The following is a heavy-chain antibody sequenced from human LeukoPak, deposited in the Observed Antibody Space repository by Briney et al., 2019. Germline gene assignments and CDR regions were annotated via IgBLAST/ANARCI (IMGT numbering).Heavy chain of an antibody. V-gene: IGHV4-59*01. Sequence: SETLSLTCPVSGGSISNYYYWTWIRQPPGKGLEWIGYVYYTGSTNFNPSLKSRVTMSLDTSRNQFSLKLTSLIAADTAVYYCARGAMATTPFFDYWGQGTLVTVSS. J-gene: IGHJ4*02. CDR3: ARGAMATTPFFDY. CDR2: VYYTGST. CDR1: GGSISNYY. D-gene: IGHD5-24*01.